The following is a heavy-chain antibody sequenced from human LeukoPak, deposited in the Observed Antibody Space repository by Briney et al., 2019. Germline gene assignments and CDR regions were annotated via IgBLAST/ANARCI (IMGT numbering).Heavy chain of an antibody. CDR1: GFTFSSYW. CDR2: ISYDGRNK. Sequence: GGSLRLSCAASGFTFSSYWMHWVRQAPGKGLEWVAVISYDGRNKYHADSVKGRFTISRDDSKNTVYLQMNSLRAEDTAVYYCAKGGVATVDYFDYWGQGTLVTVSS. CDR3: AKGGVATVDYFDY. V-gene: IGHV3-30*18. D-gene: IGHD5-12*01. J-gene: IGHJ4*02.